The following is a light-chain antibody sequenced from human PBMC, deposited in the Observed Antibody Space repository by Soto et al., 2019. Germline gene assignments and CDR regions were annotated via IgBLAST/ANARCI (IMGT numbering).Light chain of an antibody. V-gene: IGLV2-14*01. Sequence: QSALTQPASVSGSPGQSITISCTGTSSDVGGYNHVSWYQQHPGKAPKLMIYEVSNRPSGVSNRFSGSKSGNTASLTISGLQAEDEADYYCCSFALRSTLIFGGGTKVTVL. J-gene: IGLJ2*01. CDR3: CSFALRSTLI. CDR2: EVS. CDR1: SSDVGGYNH.